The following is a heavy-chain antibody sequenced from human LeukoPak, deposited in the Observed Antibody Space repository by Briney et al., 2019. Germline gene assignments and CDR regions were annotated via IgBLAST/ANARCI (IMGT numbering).Heavy chain of an antibody. D-gene: IGHD2-2*01. CDR3: ASARAGGDTSCPDY. Sequence: ASVKVSCKASGYTFTDYYMHWVRQAPGQGLEWMGWINPNSGGTNYAQKFQGRVTMTRTTSISTAYMELSRLTSDDTAVYYCASARAGGDTSCPDYWGQGTLVTVSS. CDR2: INPNSGGT. V-gene: IGHV1-2*02. J-gene: IGHJ4*02. CDR1: GYTFTDYY.